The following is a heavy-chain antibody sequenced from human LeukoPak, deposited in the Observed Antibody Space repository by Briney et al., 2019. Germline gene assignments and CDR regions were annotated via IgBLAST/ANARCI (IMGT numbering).Heavy chain of an antibody. CDR1: GFTFDDYA. D-gene: IGHD3-22*01. CDR3: ARLPHYYDSQPFDY. J-gene: IGHJ4*02. CDR2: ISWNSGSI. Sequence: PGGSLRLSCAASGFTFDDYAMHWVRQAPGKGLEWVSGISWNSGSIGYADSVKGRFTISRDNAKNSLYLQMNSLRAEDTAVYYCARLPHYYDSQPFDYWGQGTLVTVSS. V-gene: IGHV3-9*01.